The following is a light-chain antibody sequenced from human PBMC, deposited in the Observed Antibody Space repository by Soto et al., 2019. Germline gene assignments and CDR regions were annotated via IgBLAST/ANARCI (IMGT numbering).Light chain of an antibody. CDR2: EVY. CDR3: SSYVGTNSYV. J-gene: IGLJ1*01. CDR1: SSDVGGYNY. V-gene: IGLV2-8*01. Sequence: QSALTQPPSAYGSPGQSVTISCTGTSSDVGGYNYVSWYQHHPGKAPKLIIYEVYKRPSGVPDRFSGSKSGNTVALTVSGLQAEDEADYYCSSYVGTNSYVFGTGT.